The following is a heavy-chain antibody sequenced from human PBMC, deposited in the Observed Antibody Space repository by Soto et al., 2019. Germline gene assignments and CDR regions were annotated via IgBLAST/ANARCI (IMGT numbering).Heavy chain of an antibody. J-gene: IGHJ5*02. CDR1: GGSISSSSYY. CDR3: ARRGIVPAAITWFDP. Sequence: SETLSLTCTVSGGSISSSSYYWGWIRQPPGKGLEWIGSIYYSGSTYYNPSLKSRVTISVDTSKNQFSLKLSSVTAADTAVYYCARRGIVPAAITWFDPWGQGTLVTVYS. V-gene: IGHV4-39*01. D-gene: IGHD2-2*01. CDR2: IYYSGST.